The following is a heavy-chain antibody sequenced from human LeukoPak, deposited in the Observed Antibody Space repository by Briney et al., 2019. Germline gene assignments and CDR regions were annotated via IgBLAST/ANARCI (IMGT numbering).Heavy chain of an antibody. CDR1: GYTFTSYY. V-gene: IGHV1-46*01. D-gene: IGHD3-22*01. J-gene: IGHJ4*02. CDR2: FNPSGGGT. Sequence: GASVKVSCKASGYTFTSYYMHWVRQAPGQGPEWMGMFNPSGGGTTYAQKFQGRVTMTRDTSTSTVYMELSSLRSEDTAVYYCARGRFVLDYYRFDYWGQGTLVTVSS. CDR3: ARGRFVLDYYRFDY.